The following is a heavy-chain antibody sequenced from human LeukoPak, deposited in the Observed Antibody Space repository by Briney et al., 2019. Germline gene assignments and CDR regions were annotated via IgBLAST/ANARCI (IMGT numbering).Heavy chain of an antibody. V-gene: IGHV3-30*04. D-gene: IGHD5-18*01. CDR1: GFTFSSYA. CDR2: ISYDGSNK. Sequence: GRSLGLSCAASGFTFSSYAMHWVRQAPGKGLEWVAVISYDGSNKYYADSVKGRFTISRDNAKNTLYLQMNSLRAEDTAVYYCARYSYGFAFDYWGQGTLVTVFS. J-gene: IGHJ4*02. CDR3: ARYSYGFAFDY.